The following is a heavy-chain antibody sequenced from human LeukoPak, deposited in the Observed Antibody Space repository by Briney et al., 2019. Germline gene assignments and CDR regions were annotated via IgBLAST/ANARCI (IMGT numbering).Heavy chain of an antibody. CDR1: GFTFSSYS. CDR3: ARDLDCSGGSCFGYDYGMDV. D-gene: IGHD2-15*01. CDR2: ISSSSSTI. J-gene: IGHJ6*02. V-gene: IGHV3-48*04. Sequence: PGGSLRLSCAASGFTFSSYSMNWVRQAPGKGLEWVSYISSSSSTIYYADSVKGRFTISRDNAKNSLYLQMNSLRAEDTALYYCARDLDCSGGSCFGYDYGMDVWGQGTTVTVSS.